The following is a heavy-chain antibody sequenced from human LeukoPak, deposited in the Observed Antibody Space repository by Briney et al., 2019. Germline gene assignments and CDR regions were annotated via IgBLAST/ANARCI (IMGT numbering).Heavy chain of an antibody. CDR3: AKDLGLGSYFGDAAGI. CDR2: ISYDGSNR. J-gene: IGHJ3*02. V-gene: IGHV3-30*04. CDR1: GFIFSSYA. Sequence: AGGSLRLSCAASGFIFSSYAMHWVRQVPGKGLEWVAVISYDGSNRYYADSVKGRFTISRDNSKNTLFLQMNSLRPEDTAVYFCAKDLGLGSYFGDAAGIWGQGTMVIVSS. D-gene: IGHD3-10*01.